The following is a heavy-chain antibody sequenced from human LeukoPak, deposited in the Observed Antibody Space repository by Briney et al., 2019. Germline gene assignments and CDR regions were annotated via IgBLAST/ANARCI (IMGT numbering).Heavy chain of an antibody. Sequence: SETLSLTCTVSGGSISSGSYYWSWIRQPAGKGLEWIGRIYTSGSTNYNPSLKSRVTISVDTSKNQFSLKLSSVTAADTAVYYCAREAVTTTGGPYYFDYWGQGTLVTVSS. V-gene: IGHV4-61*02. J-gene: IGHJ4*02. CDR2: IYTSGST. CDR3: AREAVTTTGGPYYFDY. CDR1: GGSISSGSYY. D-gene: IGHD4-11*01.